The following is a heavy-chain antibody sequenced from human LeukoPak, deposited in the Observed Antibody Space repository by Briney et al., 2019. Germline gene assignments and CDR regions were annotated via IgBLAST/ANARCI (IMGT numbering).Heavy chain of an antibody. CDR3: ARGHYDILTGSLNLFDY. Sequence: GGSLRLSCAASGLTFSSYSMNWVRQAPGKGLEWVSSISSSSSYIYYADSVKGRFTISRDNAKNSLYLQMNSLRAEDTAVYYCARGHYDILTGSLNLFDYWGQGTLVTVSS. CDR2: ISSSSSYI. V-gene: IGHV3-21*01. CDR1: GLTFSSYS. D-gene: IGHD3-9*01. J-gene: IGHJ4*02.